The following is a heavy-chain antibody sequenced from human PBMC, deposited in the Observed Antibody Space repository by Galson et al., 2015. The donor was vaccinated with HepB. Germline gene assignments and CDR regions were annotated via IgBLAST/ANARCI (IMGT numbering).Heavy chain of an antibody. D-gene: IGHD3-10*01. CDR1: GYTFTSYA. J-gene: IGHJ6*02. CDR2: INAGNGNT. V-gene: IGHV1-3*01. Sequence: SVKVSCKASGYTFTSYAMHWVRQAPGQRLEWMGWINAGNGNTKYSQKFQGRVTITRDTSASTAYMELSSLRSEDTAVYYCARDLYGSGSYYTPYYYGMDVWGQGTTVTVSS. CDR3: ARDLYGSGSYYTPYYYGMDV.